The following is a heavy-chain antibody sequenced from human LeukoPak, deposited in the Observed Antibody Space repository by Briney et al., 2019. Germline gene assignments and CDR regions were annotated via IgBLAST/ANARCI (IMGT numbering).Heavy chain of an antibody. CDR3: ARSAIDAFDI. Sequence: PSETLSLTCTGYGGPICSHYWSWIRQPPGKGLECIGYIYNSGSTNYNPSLKSRVSISVDTSKNQFSLKLSSVTAADTAVYYCARSAIDAFDIWGQGTMATVSS. J-gene: IGHJ3*02. D-gene: IGHD6-25*01. V-gene: IGHV4-59*08. CDR1: GGPICSHY. CDR2: IYNSGST.